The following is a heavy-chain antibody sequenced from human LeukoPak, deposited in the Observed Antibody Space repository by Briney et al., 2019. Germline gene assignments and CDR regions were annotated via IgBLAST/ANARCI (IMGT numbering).Heavy chain of an antibody. CDR2: IKPNSDDT. J-gene: IGHJ4*02. V-gene: IGHV1-2*02. CDR1: GYTFTGYY. CDR3: ARELEGYCGVTSGRFDF. Sequence: ASVKVSCRASGYTFTGYYIHWVRQAPGQGLEGMGWIKPNSDDTNYAQKFQGRVTMTRDTSISTAYMELSSLRSDDTAVYYCARELEGYCGVTSGRFDFWGQGTLLTVSP. D-gene: IGHD2-21*01.